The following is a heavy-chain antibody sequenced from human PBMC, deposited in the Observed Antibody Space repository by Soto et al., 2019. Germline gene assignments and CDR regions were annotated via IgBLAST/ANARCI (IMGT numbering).Heavy chain of an antibody. V-gene: IGHV1-18*01. J-gene: IGHJ1*01. CDR3: ARGDYYDSSGSVNQH. CDR1: GYTFTSYG. Sequence: ASVKVSCKASGYTFTSYGISWVRQAPGQGLEWMGWISAYNGNTNYAQKLQGRVTMTTDTSTSTAYMELRSLRSDDTAVYYCARGDYYDSSGSVNQHWGQGTLVIVSS. D-gene: IGHD3-22*01. CDR2: ISAYNGNT.